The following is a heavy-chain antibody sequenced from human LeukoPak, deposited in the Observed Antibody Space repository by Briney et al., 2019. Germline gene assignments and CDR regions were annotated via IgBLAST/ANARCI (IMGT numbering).Heavy chain of an antibody. CDR1: GGSISSYY. Sequence: PSETLSLTCTVSGGSISSYYWSWIRQPAGKGLEWIGRIYTSGSTNYNPSLKSRVTMSVDTSKNQISLKLSSVTAADTAVYYCAKSNSYGLVDIWGQGTMVTVSS. CDR3: AKSNSYGLVDI. D-gene: IGHD3-16*02. CDR2: IYTSGST. J-gene: IGHJ3*02. V-gene: IGHV4-4*07.